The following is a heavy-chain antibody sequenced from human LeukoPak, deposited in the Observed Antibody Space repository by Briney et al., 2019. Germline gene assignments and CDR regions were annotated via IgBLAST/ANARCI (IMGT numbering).Heavy chain of an antibody. V-gene: IGHV3-9*01. CDR1: GFTFDGYA. CDR2: ISWNSGSI. D-gene: IGHD6-13*01. J-gene: IGHJ4*02. CDR3: AKDPTRDSSSPRWDFDY. Sequence: GRSLRLSCAASGFTFDGYAMHWVRQAPGKGLEWVSGISWNSGSIGYADSVKGRFTISRDNAKNSLYLQMNSLRAEDTALYYCAKDPTRDSSSPRWDFDYWGQGTLVTVSS.